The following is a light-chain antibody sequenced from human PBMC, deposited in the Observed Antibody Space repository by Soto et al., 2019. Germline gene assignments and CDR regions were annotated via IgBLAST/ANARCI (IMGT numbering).Light chain of an antibody. CDR3: GTWDTSLRVFYV. CDR1: SSNIGNNY. Sequence: QSVLTQPPSVSAAPGQNVTISCSGTSSNIGNNYVSWYQHLPGTAPRILIYDNYKRPSGIPDRFSGFKSGTSATLGITRLQTGDEADYYCGTWDTSLRVFYVFGSGTKLTVL. V-gene: IGLV1-51*01. J-gene: IGLJ1*01. CDR2: DNY.